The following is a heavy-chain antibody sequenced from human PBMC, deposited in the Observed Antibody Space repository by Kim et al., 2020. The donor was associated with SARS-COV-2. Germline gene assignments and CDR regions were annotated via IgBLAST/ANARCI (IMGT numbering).Heavy chain of an antibody. D-gene: IGHD6-19*01. CDR1: GFTFSSYE. CDR2: ISSSGSTI. V-gene: IGHV3-48*03. Sequence: GGSLRLSCAASGFTFSSYEMNWVRQAPGKGLEWVSYISSSGSTIYYADSVKGRFTISRDNAKNSLYLQMNSLRAEDTAVYYCARGEHSSGWQGYDYWGQGTLVTVSS. CDR3: ARGEHSSGWQGYDY. J-gene: IGHJ4*02.